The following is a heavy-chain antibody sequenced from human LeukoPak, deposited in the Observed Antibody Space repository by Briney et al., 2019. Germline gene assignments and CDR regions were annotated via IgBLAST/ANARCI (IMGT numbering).Heavy chain of an antibody. CDR2: ISSSSSYI. CDR3: AKDSGSYYFDY. D-gene: IGHD1-26*01. CDR1: GFTSGSFS. V-gene: IGHV3-21*04. J-gene: IGHJ4*02. Sequence: GGSLRPSCAPSGFTSGSFSMNWVRQAPGKGLGWVSSISSSSSYIYYADSVKGRFTISRDNSKNTLYLQMNSLRAEDTAVYYCAKDSGSYYFDYWGQGTLVTVSS.